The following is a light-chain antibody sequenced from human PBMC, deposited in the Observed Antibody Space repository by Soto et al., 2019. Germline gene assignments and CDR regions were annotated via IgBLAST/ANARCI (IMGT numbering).Light chain of an antibody. J-gene: IGLJ2*01. Sequence: QSALSQPASVSGSPGQSITISCTGTSRDVGGYNYVSWYQQHPGKAPKVMIYDVHKRPSGISNRFSGSKSGSTASLTISGLQVEDEADYYCSSYRRGSTRVVFGGGTQLTVL. CDR2: DVH. V-gene: IGLV2-14*03. CDR1: SRDVGGYNY. CDR3: SSYRRGSTRVV.